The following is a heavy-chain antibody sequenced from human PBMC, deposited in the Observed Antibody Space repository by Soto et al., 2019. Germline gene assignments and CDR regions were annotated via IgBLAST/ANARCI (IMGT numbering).Heavy chain of an antibody. Sequence: SETLSLTCTDSGGSISSSSYYWAWIRQPPGKGLEWIGSIYYSGSSYYNPSLKSRLTISVDTSKNQVSLKLSSVTAADTAVYYCASRLRSGYCSGGTCNNGFGPWGQGTLVTVSS. V-gene: IGHV4-39*01. J-gene: IGHJ5*02. CDR1: GGSISSSSYY. CDR2: IYYSGSS. D-gene: IGHD2-15*01. CDR3: ASRLRSGYCSGGTCNNGFGP.